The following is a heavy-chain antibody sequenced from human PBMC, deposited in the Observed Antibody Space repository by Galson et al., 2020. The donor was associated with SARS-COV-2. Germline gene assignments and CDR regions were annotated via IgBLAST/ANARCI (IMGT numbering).Heavy chain of an antibody. Sequence: GGSLRLSCAASGFTVSSNYMSWVRQAPGKGLEWVSVIYSGGTTDYADSVKGRFTISRDNSKNTLYLQMNTLRDEDTAVYYCARDYFDTSGYFIDFWGQGTLVTVSS. J-gene: IGHJ4*02. V-gene: IGHV3-53*01. CDR3: ARDYFDTSGYFIDF. CDR1: GFTVSSNY. D-gene: IGHD3-22*01. CDR2: IYSGGTT.